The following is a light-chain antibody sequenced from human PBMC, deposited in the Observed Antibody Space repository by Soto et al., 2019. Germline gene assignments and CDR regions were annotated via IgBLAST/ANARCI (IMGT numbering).Light chain of an antibody. J-gene: IGKJ1*01. CDR2: GAS. CDR1: QTVSTS. CDR3: HQYNNWWT. Sequence: EIVMKQSPATLSVSPGKRATLSYRASQTVSTSFAWYQQKPGRAPRLLIYGASTRASGVPARFSGSGSGTEFTLTIRSLQSEDSAVYYCHQYNNWWTFGQGTKVDI. V-gene: IGKV3-15*01.